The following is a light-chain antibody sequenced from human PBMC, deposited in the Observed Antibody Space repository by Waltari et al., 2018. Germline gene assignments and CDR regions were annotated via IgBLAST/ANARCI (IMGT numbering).Light chain of an antibody. J-gene: IGLJ3*02. V-gene: IGLV1-40*01. CDR2: GNN. Sequence: QSILTQPTSVSGAPGQRVTISCTGSSSNIGAGHDVHWYQAFPGTAPKIRIYGNNKRPAGVPDRFAGSKSGSSASLAINGLQAEDEADYYCQSFDSNVRGGVVFGGGTKVTVL. CDR3: QSFDSNVRGGVV. CDR1: SSNIGAGHD.